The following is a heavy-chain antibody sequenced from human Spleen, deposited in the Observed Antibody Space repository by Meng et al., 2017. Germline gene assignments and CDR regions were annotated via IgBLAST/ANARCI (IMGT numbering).Heavy chain of an antibody. CDR2: ISSSSINI. J-gene: IGHJ6*02. D-gene: IGHD2-2*01. V-gene: IGHV3-21*01. CDR3: ARGPCSSTSCYVSYYYRMDV. CDR1: GFTFKNYG. Sequence: GESLKISCAASGFTFKNYGMNWVRQAPGKGLEWVSFISSSSINIYYADSVKGRFTISRDNAKNSLYLQMNSLRAEDTAVYYCARGPCSSTSCYVSYYYRMDVWGQGTTVTVSS.